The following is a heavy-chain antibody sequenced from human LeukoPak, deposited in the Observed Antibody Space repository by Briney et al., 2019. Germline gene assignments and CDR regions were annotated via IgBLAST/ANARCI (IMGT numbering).Heavy chain of an antibody. CDR3: ARRMTTAGYFDY. J-gene: IGHJ4*02. V-gene: IGHV4-31*03. Sequence: PSETLSLTCTVSGGSISSGGYYWSWIRQPPGKGPEWMGYIYYSGSTYYNPSLESRVSVSRDTSKNQFSLKMSAVAAADTALYFCARRMTTAGYFDYWGQGILVTVSS. D-gene: IGHD6-13*01. CDR1: GGSISSGGYY. CDR2: IYYSGST.